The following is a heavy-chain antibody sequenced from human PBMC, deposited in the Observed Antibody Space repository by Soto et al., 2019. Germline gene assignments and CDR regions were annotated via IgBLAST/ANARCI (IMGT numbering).Heavy chain of an antibody. J-gene: IGHJ4*02. Sequence: QLQLQESGPGLVKPSETLSLTCTVSGGSISSSFYYWGWIRQPPGKGLEWIGSIYYSGSTYYNPSLKSRVTISVDTSKNQFSLKLISVTAADTAVYYCARTQPGFHYDSSAFDYWGQGTLVSVSS. V-gene: IGHV4-39*01. CDR3: ARTQPGFHYDSSAFDY. D-gene: IGHD3-22*01. CDR2: IYYSGST. CDR1: GGSISSSFYY.